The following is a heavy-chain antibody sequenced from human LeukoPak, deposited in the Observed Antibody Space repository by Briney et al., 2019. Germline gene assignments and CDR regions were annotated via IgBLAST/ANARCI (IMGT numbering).Heavy chain of an antibody. CDR3: ARASDWFGESTLKR. CDR1: GYAFTNYG. D-gene: IGHD3-10*01. CDR2: ISAHNGYT. J-gene: IGHJ4*02. V-gene: IGHV1-18*01. Sequence: ASVKVSCKASGYAFTNYGFSWVRQAPGQGLEWMGYISAHNGYTNYAQRLQGRVTLTTDTSTSTAYVELSSLRSEDTAVYYCARASDWFGESTLKRWGQGTLVTVSS.